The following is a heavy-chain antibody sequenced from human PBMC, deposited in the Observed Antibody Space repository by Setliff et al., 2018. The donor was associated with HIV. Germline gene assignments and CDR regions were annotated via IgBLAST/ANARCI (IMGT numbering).Heavy chain of an antibody. CDR1: GYTFTSYY. J-gene: IGHJ4*02. CDR2: INPSGGST. CDR3: ARDTAMVRGGDY. Sequence: ASVKVSCKASGYTFTSYYMHWVRLAPGQGLEWMGIINPSGGSTSYAQKFQGRVTMTRDTSTSTVYMELSSLRSEDTAVYYCARDTAMVRGGDYWGQGTLVTVSS. D-gene: IGHD5-18*01. V-gene: IGHV1-46*01.